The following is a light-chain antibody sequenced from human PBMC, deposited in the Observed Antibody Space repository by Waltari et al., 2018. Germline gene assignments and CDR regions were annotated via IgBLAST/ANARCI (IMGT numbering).Light chain of an antibody. CDR1: HSVNWY. J-gene: IGKJ4*01. Sequence: EIVLTQSPATLSLSPGERATLSCRASHSVNWYLAWYQQRPGQAPRLLIYDASNRDTGIPARFSGSGSGTDFTLTISSLQPEDSAVYYCQQRRNWPLTFGGGTKVEIK. CDR2: DAS. CDR3: QQRRNWPLT. V-gene: IGKV3-11*01.